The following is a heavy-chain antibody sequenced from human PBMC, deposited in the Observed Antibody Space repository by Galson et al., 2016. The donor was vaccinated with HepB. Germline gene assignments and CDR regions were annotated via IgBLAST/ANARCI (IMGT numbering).Heavy chain of an antibody. V-gene: IGHV1-18*01. CDR1: GYTFTSYG. CDR2: ISAYNGNT. J-gene: IGHJ3*02. Sequence: SVKVSCKASGYTFTSYGISWVRQAPGQGLEWMGWISAYNGNTNYAQKLQGRVTMTTDTSTSTAYMELRSLRSDDTAVYYCWTRVVTRPDAFDIWGQGTMVTVSS. CDR3: WTRVVTRPDAFDI. D-gene: IGHD4-23*01.